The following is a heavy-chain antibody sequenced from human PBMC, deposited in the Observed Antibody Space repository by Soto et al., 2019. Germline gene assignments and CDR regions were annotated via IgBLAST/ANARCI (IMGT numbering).Heavy chain of an antibody. CDR2: SGSGGST. CDR1: GFTFSSYA. J-gene: IGHJ4*02. CDR3: ARRGSGSYYDC. Sequence: EVQLLESGGGLVQPGGSLRLSCAASGFTFSSYAMRWVRQAPVKGLEWVSASGSGGSTYYADSVKGRFTISRDNSKNTLYLQMNSLRAEDTAVYYCARRGSGSYYDCWGQGTLVTVSS. D-gene: IGHD1-26*01. V-gene: IGHV3-23*01.